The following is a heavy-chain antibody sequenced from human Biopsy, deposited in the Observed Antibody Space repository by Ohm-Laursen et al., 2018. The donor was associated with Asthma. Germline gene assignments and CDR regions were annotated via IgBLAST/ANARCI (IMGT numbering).Heavy chain of an antibody. CDR2: SIPIFDTP. Sequence: VKVVGKASGGTFSSHSISWVRQAPGQGLEWMGGSIPIFDTPNYAQKFQGRVTITANESTTTAYIFLSSLKSEDTAVSYCVTTRPVYGYVALHLCGQGTTVTVSS. V-gene: IGHV1-69*01. D-gene: IGHD5/OR15-5a*01. J-gene: IGHJ6*02. CDR3: VTTRPVYGYVALHL. CDR1: GGTFSSHS.